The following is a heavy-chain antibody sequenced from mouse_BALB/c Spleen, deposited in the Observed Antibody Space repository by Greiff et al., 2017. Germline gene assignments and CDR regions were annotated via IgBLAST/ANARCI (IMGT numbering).Heavy chain of an antibody. CDR1: GYAFSSYW. CDR2: IYPGDGDT. V-gene: IGHV1-80*01. D-gene: IGHD2-3*01. Sequence: VQLQQSGAELVRPGSSVKISCKASGYAFSSYWMNWVKQRPGQGLEWIGQIYPGDGDTNYNRKFKGKATLTADKSSSTAYMQLSSLTSEDSAVYFCATFYDGYFLAYWGKGTLVTVSA. CDR3: ATFYDGYFLAY. J-gene: IGHJ3*01.